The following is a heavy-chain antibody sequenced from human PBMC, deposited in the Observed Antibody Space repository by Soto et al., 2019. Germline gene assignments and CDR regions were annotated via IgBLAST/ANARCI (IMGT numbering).Heavy chain of an antibody. Sequence: PGGSLRLSCATSGFILSDCAMNWVRQAPGKGLEWVSCINSNSSSTSYADSVKGRFTISRDNAKNTLYLQMNSLRAEDTAVYYCARAFCTSCDPYYYYYMDVWGKGTTVTVSS. CDR1: GFILSDCA. CDR3: ARAFCTSCDPYYYYYMDV. V-gene: IGHV3-48*04. J-gene: IGHJ6*03. CDR2: INSNSSST. D-gene: IGHD2-2*01.